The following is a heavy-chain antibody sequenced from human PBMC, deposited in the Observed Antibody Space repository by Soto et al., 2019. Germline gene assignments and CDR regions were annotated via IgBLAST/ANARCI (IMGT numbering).Heavy chain of an antibody. Sequence: SETLSLTCTVSGGSISSGDYYWSWIRQPPGKGLEWIGYIYYSGSTYYNPSLKSRVTISVDTSKNQFSLRLSSVTAADTAVYYCARGRLIWFGELFDRPYGMDVWGQGTTVTVSS. CDR3: ARGRLIWFGELFDRPYGMDV. D-gene: IGHD3-10*01. CDR2: IYYSGST. CDR1: GGSISSGDYY. V-gene: IGHV4-30-4*01. J-gene: IGHJ6*02.